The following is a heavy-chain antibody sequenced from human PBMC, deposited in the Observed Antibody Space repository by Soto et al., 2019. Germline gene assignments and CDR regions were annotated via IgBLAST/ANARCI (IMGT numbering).Heavy chain of an antibody. CDR2: ITTSDSVE. CDR1: GGTVSDHW. CDR3: ARSKLGVGDPFAI. J-gene: IGHJ3*02. D-gene: IGHD3-16*01. V-gene: IGHV3-11*01. Sequence: PGGSLIPSVASSGGTVSDHWMNLLRQAPGKGLEWVSYITTSDSVEYYADSVKGRFNISRDNAKNSLFLQMNSLRAEDTAVYYCARSKLGVGDPFAICGQGTMVTVSS.